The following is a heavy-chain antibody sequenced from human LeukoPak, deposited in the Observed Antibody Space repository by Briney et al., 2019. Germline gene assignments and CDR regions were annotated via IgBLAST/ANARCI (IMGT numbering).Heavy chain of an antibody. J-gene: IGHJ3*02. D-gene: IGHD3-10*01. V-gene: IGHV4-59*01. CDR3: AAGGYYGSGAFHI. CDR1: VGPINVNY. Sequence: SETLSLTCTVSVGPINVNYGPGFRRPPGREWRGIGYISYSGATSYNPSLKSRVTISEDTSKNQFYLRLSSVTAADTAVYYCAAGGYYGSGAFHIWGLGTMVTVSS. CDR2: ISYSGAT.